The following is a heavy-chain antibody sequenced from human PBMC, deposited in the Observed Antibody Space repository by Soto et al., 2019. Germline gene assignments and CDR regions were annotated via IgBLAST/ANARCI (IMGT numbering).Heavy chain of an antibody. CDR3: ARDHYYDSSGFDY. V-gene: IGHV4-30-4*01. Sequence: LSLTCTVSGGSISSGDYYWSWIRQPPGKGLEWIGYIYYSGSTYYNPSLKSRVTISVDTSKNQFSLKLSSVTAADTAVYYCARDHYYDSSGFDYWGQGTLVTVSS. D-gene: IGHD3-22*01. CDR1: GGSISSGDYY. CDR2: IYYSGST. J-gene: IGHJ4*02.